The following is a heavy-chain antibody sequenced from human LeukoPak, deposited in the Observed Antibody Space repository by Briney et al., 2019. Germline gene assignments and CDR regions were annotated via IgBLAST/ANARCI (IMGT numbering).Heavy chain of an antibody. CDR1: GSTFSSSA. CDR2: ISNNGGYT. V-gene: IGHV3-23*01. D-gene: IGHD2-15*01. J-gene: IGHJ4*02. Sequence: GGSLRLSCAASGSTFSSSAMSWVRQAPGKGLEWVSAISNNGGYTYYADSVQGRFTISRDNSKSTLCLQMNSLRAEDTAVYYCAKQLGYCSDGSCYFPYWGQGTLVTVSS. CDR3: AKQLGYCSDGSCYFPY.